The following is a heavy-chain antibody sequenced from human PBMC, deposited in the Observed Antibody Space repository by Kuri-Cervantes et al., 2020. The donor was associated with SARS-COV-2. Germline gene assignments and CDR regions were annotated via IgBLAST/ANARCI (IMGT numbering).Heavy chain of an antibody. CDR1: GDSVSSNSAG. J-gene: IGHJ4*02. CDR3: ARATTGTLDY. V-gene: IGHV6-1*01. CDR2: TYYRSKWYH. Sequence: SQTLSLTCAISGDSVSSNSAGWNWIRQSPSRGLEWLGRTYYRSKWYHDYAVSVKSRIIINPDTSKNQFSLQLSSVTPEDTAVYYCARATTGTLDYWGQGTLVTVSS. D-gene: IGHD1-1*01.